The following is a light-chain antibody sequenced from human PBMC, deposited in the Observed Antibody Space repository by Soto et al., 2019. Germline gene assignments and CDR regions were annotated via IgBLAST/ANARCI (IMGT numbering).Light chain of an antibody. Sequence: QSVLTLPPSVSATPGQKVTISCSGSSSNIGNNYVSWYQQLPGTAPKLLIYDNNKRPSGIPDRFSGSKSGTSATLGITGLQTGDEADYYCGTWDSSLGGYVFGTGTKVTVL. J-gene: IGLJ1*01. CDR2: DNN. CDR1: SSNIGNNY. V-gene: IGLV1-51*01. CDR3: GTWDSSLGGYV.